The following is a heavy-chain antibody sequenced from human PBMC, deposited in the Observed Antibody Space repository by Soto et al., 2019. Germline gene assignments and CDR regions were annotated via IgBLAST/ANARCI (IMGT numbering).Heavy chain of an antibody. CDR3: ARQIYDSDTGPNFQYYFDS. CDR1: GDSFAGYW. V-gene: IGHV5-10-1*01. CDR2: IDPSDSQT. D-gene: IGHD3-22*01. J-gene: IGHJ4*02. Sequence: PGESLKISCKGSGDSFAGYWITWVRQKPGKGLGGMGRIDPSDSQTYYSPSFRGHVTITATKSITTVFLQWSSLRASDTAMYYCARQIYDSDTGPNFQYYFDSWGQGTPVTVSS.